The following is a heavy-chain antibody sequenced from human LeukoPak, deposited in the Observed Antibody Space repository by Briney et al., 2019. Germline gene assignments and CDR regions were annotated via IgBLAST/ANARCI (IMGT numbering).Heavy chain of an antibody. CDR2: IIPILGIT. CDR3: ARESGVCASATCYQPFDY. D-gene: IGHD2-2*01. J-gene: IGHJ4*02. CDR1: GGTFSNYG. Sequence: ASVKVSCKASGGTFSNYGITWVRQAPGQGLEWMGRIIPILGITNYAQKFRDRVTITADKSMTTVYMELSSLRSEDTAVYFCARESGVCASATCYQPFDYWGQGTLVTVSS. V-gene: IGHV1-69*04.